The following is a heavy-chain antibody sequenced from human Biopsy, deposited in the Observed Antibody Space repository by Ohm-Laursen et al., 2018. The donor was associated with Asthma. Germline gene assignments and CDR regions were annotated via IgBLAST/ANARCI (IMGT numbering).Heavy chain of an antibody. V-gene: IGHV1-24*01. CDR1: GYSLTDLS. CDR2: HDHEEGGT. CDR3: ASDFPKDYVRYNFQF. D-gene: IGHD4-17*01. Sequence: EASVKVSCKFSGYSLTDLSVHWVRQAPGQGLEWMGGHDHEEGGTVNARRFQGRVTMTEDTSTDTAYMELSSLSSDDTAVYYCASDFPKDYVRYNFQFWGQGTLVTVSS. J-gene: IGHJ4*02.